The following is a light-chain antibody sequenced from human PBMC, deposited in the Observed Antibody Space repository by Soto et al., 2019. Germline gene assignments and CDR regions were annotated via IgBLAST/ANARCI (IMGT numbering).Light chain of an antibody. CDR2: GAF. Sequence: EILMADSTDTLSLSPGGIATLSCRASQSVSSNLAWYQQKPGQPPRLLIYGAFNRAAGIPARFSGSGSGTDFTLTISSLEPEDSAVYYCQQRNIWPTVPFGQGTRLEIK. CDR3: QQRNIWPTVP. V-gene: IGKV3-11*01. J-gene: IGKJ5*01. CDR1: QSVSSN.